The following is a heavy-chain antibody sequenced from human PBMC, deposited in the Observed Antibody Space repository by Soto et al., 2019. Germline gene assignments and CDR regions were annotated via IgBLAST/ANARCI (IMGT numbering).Heavy chain of an antibody. CDR3: AKARGYSGYDSLDY. V-gene: IGHV3-30*18. D-gene: IGHD5-12*01. J-gene: IGHJ4*02. CDR1: GFTFSSYG. CDR2: ISYDGSNK. Sequence: VRLVESGGGLVQPGGSLRLSCAASGFTFSSYGMHWVRQAPGKGLEWVAVISYDGSNKYYADSVKGRFTISRDNSKNTLYLQMNSLRAEDTAVYYCAKARGYSGYDSLDYWGQGTLVTVSS.